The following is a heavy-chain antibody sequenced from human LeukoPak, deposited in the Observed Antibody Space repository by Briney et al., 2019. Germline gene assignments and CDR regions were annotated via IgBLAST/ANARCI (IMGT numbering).Heavy chain of an antibody. V-gene: IGHV4-39*01. J-gene: IGHJ6*02. CDR2: IYYSGST. CDR3: ARQGDSYYYYGMDV. Sequence: SETLSLTCTVSGGSISSSSYYWGWIRQPPGKGLEWIGSIYYSGSTYYNPSLKSRVTISVDTSENQFSLKLSSVTAADTAVYYCARQGDSYYYYGMDVWGQGTTVTVSS. CDR1: GGSISSSSYY. D-gene: IGHD1-26*01.